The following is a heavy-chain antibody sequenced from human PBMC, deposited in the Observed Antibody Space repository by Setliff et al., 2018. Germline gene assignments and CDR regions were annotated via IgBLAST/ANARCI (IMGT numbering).Heavy chain of an antibody. Sequence: GGSLRLSCAASGFTFSSYAMHWVRQAPGKGLEWVAVITYDGSNKFYADSVRGRFTVSRDISKNTLYVQMNSLRPEDTAVYYCARSRYTSRWYEMSAMDVWGKGTTVTVSS. CDR1: GFTFSSYA. CDR2: ITYDGSNK. D-gene: IGHD6-13*01. CDR3: ARSRYTSRWYEMSAMDV. V-gene: IGHV3-30*01. J-gene: IGHJ6*03.